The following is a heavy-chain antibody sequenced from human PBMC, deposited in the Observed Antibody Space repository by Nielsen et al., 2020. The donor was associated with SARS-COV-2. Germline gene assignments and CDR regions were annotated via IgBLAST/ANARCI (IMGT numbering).Heavy chain of an antibody. J-gene: IGHJ4*02. CDR1: GFTFSSYW. D-gene: IGHD3-22*01. CDR3: ARVVYYYDSSGYYGDY. Sequence: GESLKISCAASGFTFSSYWMSWVRQAPGKGLEWVANIKQDGSEKYYVDSVKGRFTISRGNAKNSLYLQMNSLRAEDTAVYYCARVVYYYDSSGYYGDYWGQGTLVTVSS. CDR2: IKQDGSEK. V-gene: IGHV3-7*05.